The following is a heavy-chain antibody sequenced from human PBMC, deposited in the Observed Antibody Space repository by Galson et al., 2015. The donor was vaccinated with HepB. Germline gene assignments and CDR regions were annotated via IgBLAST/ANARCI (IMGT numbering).Heavy chain of an antibody. CDR3: ARDSMSSDYFDY. D-gene: IGHD2/OR15-2a*01. CDR1: GFTFSDYY. CDR2: ISSSSSYT. Sequence: SLRLSCAASGFTFSDYYMSWIRQAPGKGLEWVSYISSSSSYTNYADSVKGRFTISRDNAKNSLYLQMNSLRAEDTAVYYCARDSMSSDYFDYWGQGTLVTVSS. V-gene: IGHV3-11*06. J-gene: IGHJ4*02.